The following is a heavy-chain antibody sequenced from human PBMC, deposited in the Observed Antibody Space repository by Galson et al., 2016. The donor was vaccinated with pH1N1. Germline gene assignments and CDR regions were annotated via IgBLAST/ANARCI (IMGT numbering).Heavy chain of an antibody. J-gene: IGHJ6*02. CDR1: GASISSHY. CDR3: ARSGKNYYDSSGYNLYYYYGMDV. CDR2: LYKIGTT. V-gene: IGHV4-4*07. D-gene: IGHD3-22*01. Sequence: SLTCSVSGASISSHYWSWVRQPAGKGLEWIGRLYKIGTTKYNPSLKSRATMSGDTSKNQFFLKLSSVTAADTAVYYCARSGKNYYDSSGYNLYYYYGMDVWGQGTTVTVSS.